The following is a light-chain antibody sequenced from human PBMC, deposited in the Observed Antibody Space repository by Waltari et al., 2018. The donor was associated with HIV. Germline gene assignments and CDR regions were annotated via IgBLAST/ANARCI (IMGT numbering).Light chain of an antibody. Sequence: DIQMTQSPYTLSASVGDRVTITCRASQSVSSWLAWYQQKPGKAPKVLIYKASSLVSGVPSRFSGSGSGTEFTLTISSLQPDDLASYFCLHYKSYPLTFGGGTKVEIK. V-gene: IGKV1-5*03. J-gene: IGKJ4*01. CDR3: LHYKSYPLT. CDR2: KAS. CDR1: QSVSSW.